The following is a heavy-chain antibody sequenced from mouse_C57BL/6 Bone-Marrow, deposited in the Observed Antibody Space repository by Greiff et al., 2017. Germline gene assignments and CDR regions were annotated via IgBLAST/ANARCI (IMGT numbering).Heavy chain of an antibody. D-gene: IGHD2-12*01. CDR1: GYTFTDYN. Sequence: EVQLQQSGPELVKPGASVKIPCKASGYTFTDYNMDWVKQSHGQSLEWIGDIYPNIGGTIYNQKFKGKATLTVDKASSTAYMELRSLTSEDTAVYYWARSGIAYDFGDRGQAITLTV. J-gene: IGHJ2*01. CDR3: ARSGIAYDFGD. V-gene: IGHV1-18*01. CDR2: IYPNIGGT.